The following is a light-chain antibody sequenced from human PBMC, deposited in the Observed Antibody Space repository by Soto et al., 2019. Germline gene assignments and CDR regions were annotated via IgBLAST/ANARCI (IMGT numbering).Light chain of an antibody. Sequence: IVMTQSPATLSVSPGESATLSCRTSQSVNSNLAGYQQKPGQAPRLLIYGASTRATGIPARFSGSGSGTEFTLTISSLHSEDLAVYYCQEYNTGPPYTFGQGTKLEIK. CDR3: QEYNTGPPYT. CDR2: GAS. V-gene: IGKV3-15*01. CDR1: QSVNSN. J-gene: IGKJ2*01.